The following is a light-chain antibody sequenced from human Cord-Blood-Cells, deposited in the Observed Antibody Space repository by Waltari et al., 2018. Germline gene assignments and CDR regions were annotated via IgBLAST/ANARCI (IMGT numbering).Light chain of an antibody. V-gene: IGLV1-47*01. CDR1: SSNIGSNY. CDR2: RNN. Sequence: QSVLTQPPSASGTPGQRVTISCSGSSSNIGSNYVYCYQQLPGTAPKLRIYRNNQRPSGVPDRFSGSKSGTSASLAISGLRSEDEADYYCAAWDDSLSGVVFGGGTKLTVL. CDR3: AAWDDSLSGVV. J-gene: IGLJ2*01.